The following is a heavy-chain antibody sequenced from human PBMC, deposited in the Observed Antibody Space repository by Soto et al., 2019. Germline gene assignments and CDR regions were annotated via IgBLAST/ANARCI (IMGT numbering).Heavy chain of an antibody. V-gene: IGHV4-34*01. D-gene: IGHD6-13*01. CDR1: GGSFSGYY. CDR3: ARGIAAAGRTPTGLHYDY. J-gene: IGHJ4*02. Sequence: SETLSLTCAVYGGSFSGYYWSWIRQPPGKGLEWIGEINHSGSTNYNPSLKSRVTISVDTSKNQFSLKLSSVTAADTAVYYCARGIAAAGRTPTGLHYDYWGQGTLVTVSS. CDR2: INHSGST.